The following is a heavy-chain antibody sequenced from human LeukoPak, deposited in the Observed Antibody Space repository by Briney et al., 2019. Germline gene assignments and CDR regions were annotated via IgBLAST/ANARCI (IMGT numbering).Heavy chain of an antibody. CDR2: IWYDGSNK. CDR1: GFTFSSYS. V-gene: IGHV3-33*01. CDR3: ARDPAIFGVVMYYFDY. J-gene: IGHJ4*02. Sequence: GRSLRLSCAASGFTFSSYSMHWVRQAPGKGLEWVAVIWYDGSNKYYADSVKGRFTISRDNSKNTLYLQMNSLRAEDTAVYYCARDPAIFGVVMYYFDYWGQGTLVTVSS. D-gene: IGHD3-3*01.